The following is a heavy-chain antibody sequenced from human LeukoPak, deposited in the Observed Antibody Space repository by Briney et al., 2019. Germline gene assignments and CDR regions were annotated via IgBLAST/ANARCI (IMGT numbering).Heavy chain of an antibody. CDR3: ARPNGFVYYDFHS. V-gene: IGHV3-23*01. Sequence: TGGSLRLSCVASGFTFGSYAMNWVRQAPGKGLQWVSSISDSGTDTSYADSVKGRFAISRDNSKNTLYLQMNSLRAEDTAVYYCARPNGFVYYDFHSWGQGTLVTVSS. J-gene: IGHJ4*02. D-gene: IGHD3-22*01. CDR1: GFTFGSYA. CDR2: ISDSGTDT.